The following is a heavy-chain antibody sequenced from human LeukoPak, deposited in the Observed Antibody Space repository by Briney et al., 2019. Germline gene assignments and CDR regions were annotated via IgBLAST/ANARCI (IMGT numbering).Heavy chain of an antibody. CDR1: GGTFSSYA. Sequence: GASVKVSCKASGGTFSSYAISWVRQAPGQGLEWMGGIIPIFGTANYAQKFQGRVTITADESTSTAYVELSSLRSEDTAVYYCAREGASVAGGFDYWGQGTLVTVSS. CDR3: AREGASVAGGFDY. J-gene: IGHJ4*02. D-gene: IGHD6-19*01. V-gene: IGHV1-69*13. CDR2: IIPIFGTA.